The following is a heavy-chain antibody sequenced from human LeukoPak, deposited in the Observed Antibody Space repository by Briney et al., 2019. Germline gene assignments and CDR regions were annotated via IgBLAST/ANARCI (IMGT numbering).Heavy chain of an antibody. Sequence: GASVKVSCKVSGYTLTELSMHWVRQAPGKGLEWMGGFDPEDGETIYAQKFQGRVTITADESTSTAYMELSSLRSEDTAVYYCARENLLMDAFDIWGQGTMVTVSS. CDR3: ARENLLMDAFDI. V-gene: IGHV1-24*01. J-gene: IGHJ3*02. D-gene: IGHD3-10*01. CDR1: GYTLTELS. CDR2: FDPEDGET.